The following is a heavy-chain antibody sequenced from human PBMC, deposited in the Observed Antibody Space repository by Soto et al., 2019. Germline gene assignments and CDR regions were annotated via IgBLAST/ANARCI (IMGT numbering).Heavy chain of an antibody. J-gene: IGHJ4*02. CDR3: ANSGYDSSGYFLAIFDY. V-gene: IGHV6-1*01. D-gene: IGHD3-22*01. CDR1: GDSVSSNSAA. Sequence: PSQTLSLTCAISGDSVSSNSAAWNWIRQSPSRGLEWLGRTYYRSKWYNDYAVSVKSRITINPDTSKNTLYLQMNSLRAEDTAVYYCANSGYDSSGYFLAIFDYWGQGTLVTVSS. CDR2: TYYRSKWYN.